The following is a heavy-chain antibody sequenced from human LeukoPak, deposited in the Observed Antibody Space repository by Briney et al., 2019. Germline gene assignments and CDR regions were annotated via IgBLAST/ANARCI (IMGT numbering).Heavy chain of an antibody. CDR2: ISGSGGST. V-gene: IGHV3-23*01. CDR3: AKAPPYKKYFDY. Sequence: GWSLRLSCAASGFILTTYAMSWFRQAPGKELDWVSAISGSGGSTSYADSVKGRFTISRDNSKNTLYLQMNSLRAEDTAVYYCAKAPPYKKYFDYWGQGTLVTVSS. CDR1: GFILTTYA. J-gene: IGHJ4*02. D-gene: IGHD1-1*01.